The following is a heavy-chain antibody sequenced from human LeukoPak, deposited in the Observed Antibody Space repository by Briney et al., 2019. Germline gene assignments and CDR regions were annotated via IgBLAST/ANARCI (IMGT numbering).Heavy chain of an antibody. J-gene: IGHJ4*02. CDR2: IYYSGST. CDR1: GGSVSSGSYY. V-gene: IGHV4-61*01. CDR3: XRXHWXKYGDYPYYFDY. Sequence: SETLSLTCTVSGGSVSSGSYYWSWIRQPPGKGLEWIGYIYYSGSTNYNPSLKSRVTISVDTSKNQFSLKLSSVTAADTAAYYCXRXHWXKYGDYPYYFDYWGQGTLVTVSS. D-gene: IGHD4-17*01.